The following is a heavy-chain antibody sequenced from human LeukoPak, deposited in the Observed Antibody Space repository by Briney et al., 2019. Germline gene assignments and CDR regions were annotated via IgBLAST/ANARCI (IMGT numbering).Heavy chain of an antibody. D-gene: IGHD6-13*01. Sequence: GGSLRLSCAASGFTFSSYGMSWVRQAPGKGLEWVSYISSSSSNIYYADSVKGRFTISRDNGKNSLYLQMNSLRAEDTAVYYCASQLGDASDIWGQGTMVTVSS. CDR3: ASQLGDASDI. V-gene: IGHV3-48*01. CDR2: ISSSSSNI. J-gene: IGHJ3*02. CDR1: GFTFSSYG.